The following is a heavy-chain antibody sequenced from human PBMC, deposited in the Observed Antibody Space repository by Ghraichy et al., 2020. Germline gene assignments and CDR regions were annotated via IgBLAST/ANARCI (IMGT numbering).Heavy chain of an antibody. Sequence: GGSLRLSCAASGFTFSTSAVSWVRQAPGKGLEWVSLISGDGSNTQYADSVKGRFTISRDNSKNTLYLQMDSLRAEDTAVYHCATRAAVALHYFDYWGQGTLVTVSS. CDR1: GFTFSTSA. J-gene: IGHJ4*02. V-gene: IGHV3-23*01. D-gene: IGHD6-13*01. CDR2: ISGDGSNT. CDR3: ATRAAVALHYFDY.